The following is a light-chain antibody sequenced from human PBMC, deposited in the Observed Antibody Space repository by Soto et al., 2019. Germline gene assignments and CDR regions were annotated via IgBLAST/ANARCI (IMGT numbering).Light chain of an antibody. CDR3: QSYDSSPSGYV. CDR2: GNN. J-gene: IGLJ1*01. Sequence: QSVLTQPPSVSGAPGQRVTISCTGSSSNIGARYDVHWYQQLPGTAPKLLIYGNNNRPSGVPDRFSGSKSGTSASLAITGLQAEDEADYYCQSYDSSPSGYVFGTGTKLTVL. CDR1: SSNIGARYD. V-gene: IGLV1-40*01.